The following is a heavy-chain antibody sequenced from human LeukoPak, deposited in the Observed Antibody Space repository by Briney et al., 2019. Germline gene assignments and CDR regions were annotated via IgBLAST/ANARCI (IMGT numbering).Heavy chain of an antibody. Sequence: GRSLRLSCAASGFTFSSYGMHWVRQAPGKGLEWVAVIWYDGSNKYYADSVKGRFTTSRDNSKNTLYLQMNSLRAEDTAVYYCARAAMVRGADAFDIWGQGTMVTVSS. CDR1: GFTFSSYG. J-gene: IGHJ3*02. CDR2: IWYDGSNK. V-gene: IGHV3-33*01. D-gene: IGHD3-10*01. CDR3: ARAAMVRGADAFDI.